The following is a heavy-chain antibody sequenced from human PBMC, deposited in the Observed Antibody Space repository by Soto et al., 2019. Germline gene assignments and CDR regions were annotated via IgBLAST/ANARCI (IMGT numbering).Heavy chain of an antibody. CDR3: ARLVYDSSGYYLSRAFDI. Sequence: PSETLSLTCAVSGYSISSDKCGGWVRQPPGKGPEWIGETYHSGSTYYNPSLKSRVTISVDKSKNQFSLKLSSVTAADTAVYYCARLVYDSSGYYLSRAFDIRGQGTMVTVSS. J-gene: IGHJ3*02. CDR2: TYHSGST. D-gene: IGHD3-22*01. V-gene: IGHV4-38-2*01. CDR1: GYSISSDKC.